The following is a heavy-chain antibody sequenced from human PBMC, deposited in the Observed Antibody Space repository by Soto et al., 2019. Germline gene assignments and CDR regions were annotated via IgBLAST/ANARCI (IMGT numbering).Heavy chain of an antibody. V-gene: IGHV3-66*01. CDR1: GFTVSTKY. Sequence: EVQLVESGGGLVQPGGSLRLSCAASGFTVSTKYMSWVRQAPGKGLEWVSVLYSRGSTFYADSVRCRFTISRDNSKNTFNLQMNRLRAEDTSVYYCARDRWAPEYWSQGTLVTVSS. CDR2: LYSRGST. J-gene: IGHJ4*02. CDR3: ARDRWAPEY. D-gene: IGHD3-16*01.